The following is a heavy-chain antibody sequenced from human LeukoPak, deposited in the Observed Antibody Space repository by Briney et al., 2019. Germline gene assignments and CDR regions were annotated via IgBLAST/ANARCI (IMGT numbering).Heavy chain of an antibody. J-gene: IGHJ4*02. V-gene: IGHV4-31*03. CDR1: GGSISSNSYF. CDR2: IYYSGST. Sequence: SETLSLTCTVSGGSISSNSYFWGWIRQPPGKGLEWIGYIYYSGSTYYNPSLKSRVTISVDTSKNQFSLKLSSVTAADTAVYYCARGITPYYDILTGYPCFDYWGQGTLVTVSS. D-gene: IGHD3-9*01. CDR3: ARGITPYYDILTGYPCFDY.